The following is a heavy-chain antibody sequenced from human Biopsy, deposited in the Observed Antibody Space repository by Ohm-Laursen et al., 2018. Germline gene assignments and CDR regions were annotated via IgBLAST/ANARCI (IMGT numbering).Heavy chain of an antibody. CDR3: ATKLTGYFHH. CDR2: NIPILGTG. D-gene: IGHD3-9*01. V-gene: IGHV1-69*06. J-gene: IGHJ1*01. Sequence: SVKVSCKSPGGTFINYGVNWVRQAPGQGLEWLGGNIPILGTGNYAQKFQDRVTVAADTSTSTATMELRSLRSDDTAVYYCATKLTGYFHHWGQGTLVIVSS. CDR1: GGTFINYG.